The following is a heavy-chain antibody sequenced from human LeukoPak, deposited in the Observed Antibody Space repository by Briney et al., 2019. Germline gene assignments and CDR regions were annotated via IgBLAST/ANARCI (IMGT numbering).Heavy chain of an antibody. CDR3: ARAPSWGANWFDP. V-gene: IGHV3-30*02. D-gene: IGHD3-16*01. Sequence: GGSLRLSCAASGFTFSSYAMHWVRQAPGKGLEWVAFIRYDGSNKYYADSVKGRFTISRDNSKNTLYLQMNSLRAEDTAVYYCARAPSWGANWFDPWGQGTLITVSS. J-gene: IGHJ5*02. CDR2: IRYDGSNK. CDR1: GFTFSSYA.